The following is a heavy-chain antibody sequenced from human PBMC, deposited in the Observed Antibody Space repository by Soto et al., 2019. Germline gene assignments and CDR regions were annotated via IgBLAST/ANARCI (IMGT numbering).Heavy chain of an antibody. V-gene: IGHV3-48*02. J-gene: IGHJ5*02. Sequence: GGSLRLSCAASGFTFSSYSMNWVRQAPGKGLEWVSYISSSSSTIYYADSVKGRFTVSRDNAKNSLYLQLNSLRDEDTAVYFCARGLAARPSWFDPWGQGTLVTVSS. CDR3: ARGLAARPSWFDP. CDR1: GFTFSSYS. CDR2: ISSSSSTI. D-gene: IGHD6-6*01.